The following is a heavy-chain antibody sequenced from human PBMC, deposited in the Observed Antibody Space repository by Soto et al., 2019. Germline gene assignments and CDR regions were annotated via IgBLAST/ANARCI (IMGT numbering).Heavy chain of an antibody. CDR2: INHSGST. D-gene: IGHD6-19*01. J-gene: IGHJ4*02. CDR1: GGSFSGYY. CDR3: ARERAVAGSFDF. V-gene: IGHV4-34*01. Sequence: SETLSLTCAVYGGSFSGYYWTWIRQPPGTGLEWIGEINHSGSTNYNPSLKSRVTISVDTSKNQFSLKLSSVTAADTAVYYCARERAVAGSFDFWGKGPLVTVPS.